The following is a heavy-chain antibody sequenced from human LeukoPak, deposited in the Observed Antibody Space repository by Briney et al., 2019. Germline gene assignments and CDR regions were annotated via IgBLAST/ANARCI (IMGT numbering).Heavy chain of an antibody. CDR3: ARGYWYFDL. V-gene: IGHV5-51*01. CDR1: GYSFSNYW. Sequence: GESLKISCKGSGYSFSNYWMGWVRQMPGKGLEWMGIIYPGDSDTRYSPSFQGQVTISADKSISTAYLQWNSLKAADTAMYCCARGYWYFDLWGRGTLVTVSP. CDR2: IYPGDSDT. J-gene: IGHJ2*01.